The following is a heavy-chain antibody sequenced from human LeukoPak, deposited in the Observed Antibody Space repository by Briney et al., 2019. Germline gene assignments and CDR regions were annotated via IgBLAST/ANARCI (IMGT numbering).Heavy chain of an antibody. Sequence: GGTLRLSCAASGFTFSTYGMSWVRQAPGKGLEWVSAIGGSGGGTYYADSVKGRFTISRDNSKNTLYLQMNSLRAEDTAVYYCAKRGSGWYEDYYYYMDVWGKGTTVTIS. CDR1: GFTFSTYG. J-gene: IGHJ6*03. D-gene: IGHD6-19*01. V-gene: IGHV3-23*01. CDR3: AKRGSGWYEDYYYYMDV. CDR2: IGGSGGGT.